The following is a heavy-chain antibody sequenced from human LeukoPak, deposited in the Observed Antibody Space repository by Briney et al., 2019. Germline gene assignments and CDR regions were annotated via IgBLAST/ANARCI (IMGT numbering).Heavy chain of an antibody. CDR1: GFTFSTYG. CDR2: ISYDGTNK. D-gene: IGHD3-16*01. Sequence: GSLRLSCAASGFTFSTYGMHWVRQGPGKGLEWVAVISYDGTNKYYADSVRGRFTISRDNSKNTLYVQMNSLTAEDTAVYYCARVRSPRYFDYWGQGTLVTVSS. CDR3: ARVRSPRYFDY. J-gene: IGHJ4*02. V-gene: IGHV3-33*08.